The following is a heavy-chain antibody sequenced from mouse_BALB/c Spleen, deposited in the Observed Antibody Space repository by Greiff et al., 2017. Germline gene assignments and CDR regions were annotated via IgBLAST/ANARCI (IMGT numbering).Heavy chain of an antibody. D-gene: IGHD2-4*01. V-gene: IGHV1-7*01. CDR2: INPSTGYT. CDR3: ARSHDYDVLHYYAMDY. CDR1: GYTFTSYW. Sequence: QVHVKQSGAELAKPGASVKMSCKASGYTFTSYWMHLVKQRPGQGLEWIGYINPSTGYTEYNQKFKDKATLTADKSSSTAYMQLSSLTSEDSAVYYCARSHDYDVLHYYAMDYWGQGTSVTVSS. J-gene: IGHJ4*01.